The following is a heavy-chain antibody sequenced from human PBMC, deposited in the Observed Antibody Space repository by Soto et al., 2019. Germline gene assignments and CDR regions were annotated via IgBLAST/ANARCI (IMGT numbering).Heavy chain of an antibody. CDR2: IIPILGIS. CDR3: ARDLARSTIMITFEGPTNLGY. CDR1: GGTFSSYT. Sequence: QVQLVQSGAEVKKPGSSVKVSCKASGGTFSSYTISWVRQAPGQGLEWRGRIIPILGISNYAQKFQGRVKITADKSTSTAYMELSSIRSEDTAVYYCARDLARSTIMITFEGPTNLGYWCQGTMVTVSS. D-gene: IGHD3-16*01. V-gene: IGHV1-69*08. J-gene: IGHJ4*02.